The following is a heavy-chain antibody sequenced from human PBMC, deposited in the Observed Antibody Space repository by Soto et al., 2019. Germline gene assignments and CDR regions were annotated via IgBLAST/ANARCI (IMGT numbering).Heavy chain of an antibody. CDR2: ISAYNGNT. D-gene: IGHD3-22*01. CDR3: ARSIVDSSGYYLRPSYYYYYGMDV. V-gene: IGHV1-18*01. Sequence: ASVKVSCKASGYTFTSYGISWVRQAPGQGLEWMGWISAYNGNTNYAQKLQGRVTMTTDTSTSTAYMELRSLRSDDTAVYYCARSIVDSSGYYLRPSYYYYYGMDVWGQGTTVTVYS. J-gene: IGHJ6*02. CDR1: GYTFTSYG.